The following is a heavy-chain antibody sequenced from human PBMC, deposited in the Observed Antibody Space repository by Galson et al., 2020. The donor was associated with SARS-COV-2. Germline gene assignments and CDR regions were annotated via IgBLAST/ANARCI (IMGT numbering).Heavy chain of an antibody. D-gene: IGHD4-4*01. CDR3: ARDPTVTTHLGDYLYYYYGMDV. CDR2: INPSGGST. Sequence: ASVKVSCKASGYTITSYYMLWLLQAPGQGLEWLGIINPSGGSTSYSQKFQGRGTMTRNTTTNTVYMELISLRSEDTAVYYCARDPTVTTHLGDYLYYYYGMDVWGKGTTVTVSS. V-gene: IGHV1-46*01. J-gene: IGHJ6*04. CDR1: GYTITSYY.